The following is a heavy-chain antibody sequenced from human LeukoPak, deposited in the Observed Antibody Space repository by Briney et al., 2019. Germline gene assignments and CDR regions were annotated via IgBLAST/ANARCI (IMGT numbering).Heavy chain of an antibody. D-gene: IGHD6-13*01. CDR3: ARASFGAAAGTALDY. J-gene: IGHJ4*02. V-gene: IGHV4-59*01. Sequence: PSETLSLTCTVSGGSISSYYWSWIRQPPEKGLEWIGYIYYSGSTNYNPSLKSRVTISVGTSKNQFSLKLSSVTAADTAVYYCARASFGAAAGTALDYWGQGTLVTVSS. CDR1: GGSISSYY. CDR2: IYYSGST.